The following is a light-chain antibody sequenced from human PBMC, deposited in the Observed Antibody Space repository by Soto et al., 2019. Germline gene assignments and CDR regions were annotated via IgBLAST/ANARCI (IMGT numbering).Light chain of an antibody. Sequence: SVLTQPASVSGSPGQSITISCTGTSSDVGGYNYVSWYQQHPGKAPKLMIYEVNYRPSGVSNRFSGSKSGNTASLTISGLQAEDEADYYCSSYTSSSTGVFGTGTKVTLL. CDR3: SSYTSSSTGV. CDR1: SSDVGGYNY. J-gene: IGLJ1*01. CDR2: EVN. V-gene: IGLV2-14*01.